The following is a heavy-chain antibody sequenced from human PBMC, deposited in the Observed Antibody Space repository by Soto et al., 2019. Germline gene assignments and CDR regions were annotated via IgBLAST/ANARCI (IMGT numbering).Heavy chain of an antibody. V-gene: IGHV3-23*01. Sequence: LRLSCVVCGFTFSTYVRSWVRQAPGNGLERVASISGAGGRIYNEDSVTGRFTICRDNSKNSVYLQVNSLRADDTAVYYCAASAPPATTYYYAMDVWGQGTTVTVSS. CDR1: GFTFSTYV. D-gene: IGHD5-12*01. CDR3: AASAPPATTYYYAMDV. J-gene: IGHJ6*02. CDR2: ISGAGGRI.